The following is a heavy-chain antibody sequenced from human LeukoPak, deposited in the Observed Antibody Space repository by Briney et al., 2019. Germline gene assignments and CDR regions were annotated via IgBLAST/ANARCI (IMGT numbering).Heavy chain of an antibody. J-gene: IGHJ4*02. D-gene: IGHD7-27*01. CDR3: ARVPTGRVMGEDY. CDR2: ISSSSSYI. CDR1: GFTFSSYS. V-gene: IGHV3-21*01. Sequence: PGGSLRLSCAASGFTFSSYSMNWVRQAPGKGLEWVSSISSSSSYIYYADSVKGRFTISRDNAKNSLYLQMNSLRAEDTAVYYCARVPTGRVMGEDYWGQGTLVTVSS.